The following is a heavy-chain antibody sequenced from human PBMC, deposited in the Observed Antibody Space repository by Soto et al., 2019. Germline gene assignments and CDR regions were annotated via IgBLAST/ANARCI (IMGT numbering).Heavy chain of an antibody. CDR3: AKATGFWSGYIDF. D-gene: IGHD3-3*01. V-gene: IGHV3-9*01. Sequence: PGGSLRLSCAASGFTFDDYAMHWVRQAPGKGLEWVSGISWNSGSIGYADSVKGRFTISRDNAKNSLYLQMNSLRAEDTAVYYCAKATGFWSGYIDFSGQATLVTVSS. CDR2: ISWNSGSI. J-gene: IGHJ4*02. CDR1: GFTFDDYA.